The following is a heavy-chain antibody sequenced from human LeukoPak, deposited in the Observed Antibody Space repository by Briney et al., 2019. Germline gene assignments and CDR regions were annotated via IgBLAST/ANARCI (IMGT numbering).Heavy chain of an antibody. V-gene: IGHV4-30-2*01. CDR1: GGSISSGGYS. D-gene: IGHD4-17*01. CDR2: IYHSGST. CDR3: ARESDFGRLHY. Sequence: SETQSLTCAVSGGSISSGGYSWSWIRQPPGKGLEWIGYIYHSGSTYYNASLKSRVTISIDRSKNQFSLELSSVTAADTAVYYCARESDFGRLHYWGQGTLVTVTS. J-gene: IGHJ4*02.